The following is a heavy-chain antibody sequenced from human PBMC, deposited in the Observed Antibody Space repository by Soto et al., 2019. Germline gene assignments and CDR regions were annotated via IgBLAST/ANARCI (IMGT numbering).Heavy chain of an antibody. Sequence: QVQLVQSGAEVRKPGASVKLSCQTSGYPFNSYHMHWVRQAPGQGLEWMGVINPTEGHTRYSQKLQDRVTMTRDTSTSTVYMELSSLRSEDTAMYFCARGREISFGYNWFDPWGQGTRVTVSS. D-gene: IGHD5-18*01. J-gene: IGHJ5*02. CDR2: INPTEGHT. CDR1: GYPFNSYH. CDR3: ARGREISFGYNWFDP. V-gene: IGHV1-46*02.